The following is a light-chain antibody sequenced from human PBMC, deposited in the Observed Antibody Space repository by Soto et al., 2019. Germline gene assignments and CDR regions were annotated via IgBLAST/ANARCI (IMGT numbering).Light chain of an antibody. CDR2: AAS. CDR1: QDISSN. CDR3: QQTYRTPWT. Sequence: IKVNQSRSSLAASVWDGVTITCRASQDISSNLAWYQHKPGKAPTLLIYAASTLQSGVPSRFSGSGSGTEFTLTIRSLQPEDFATYYCQQTYRTPWTFGQGTKVDIK. J-gene: IGKJ1*01. V-gene: IGKV1-39*01.